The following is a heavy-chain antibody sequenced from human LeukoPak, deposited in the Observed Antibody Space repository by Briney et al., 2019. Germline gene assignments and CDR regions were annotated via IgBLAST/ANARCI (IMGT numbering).Heavy chain of an antibody. CDR1: GYTLTELS. J-gene: IGHJ4*02. CDR3: ATVIVGAKGGFDY. V-gene: IGHV1-24*01. D-gene: IGHD1-26*01. Sequence: ASVKVSCKVSGYTLTELSMHWVRQAPGKGLEWMGGFDPEDGETIYAQKFQGRVTMTEGTSTDTAYMELSSLRSEDTAVYYCATVIVGAKGGFDYWGQGTLVTVSS. CDR2: FDPEDGET.